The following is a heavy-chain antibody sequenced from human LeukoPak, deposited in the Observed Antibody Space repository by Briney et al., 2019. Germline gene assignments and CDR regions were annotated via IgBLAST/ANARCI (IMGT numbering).Heavy chain of an antibody. CDR2: IYYSGST. V-gene: IGHV4-59*01. CDR1: GGSISSYY. Sequence: SETLSLTCTVSGGSISSYYWSWIRQPPGKGLEWIGYIYYSGSTNYSPSLKSRVTISVDTSKNQFSLKLSSVTAADTAVYYCARGQRGYSSSWYDYWGQGTLVTVSS. D-gene: IGHD6-13*01. J-gene: IGHJ4*02. CDR3: ARGQRGYSSSWYDY.